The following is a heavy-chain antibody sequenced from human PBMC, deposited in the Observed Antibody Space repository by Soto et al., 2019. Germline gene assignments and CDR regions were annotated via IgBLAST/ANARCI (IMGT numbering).Heavy chain of an antibody. CDR1: GGSISSYY. CDR3: ARQERLADFDY. CDR2: IYYSGST. Sequence: SETLSLTCTVSGGSISSYYWSWIRQPPGKGLEWIGYIYYSGSTNYNPSLKSRVTISVDTSKNQLSLKLSSVTAADTAVYYCARQERLADFDYWGQGTLVTVSS. D-gene: IGHD1-1*01. V-gene: IGHV4-59*08. J-gene: IGHJ4*02.